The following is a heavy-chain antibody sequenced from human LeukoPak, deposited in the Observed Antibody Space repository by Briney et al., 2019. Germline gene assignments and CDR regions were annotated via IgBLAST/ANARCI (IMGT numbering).Heavy chain of an antibody. D-gene: IGHD3-9*01. CDR2: INANSGGT. CDR3: ARSSRYDIWTGYPY. J-gene: IGHJ4*02. V-gene: IGHV1-2*02. Sequence: ASVKVSCKASGYTFTGYYMHWVRQAPGQGLEWMGWINANSGGTNYAQKFQGRVTMTRDTSIITAYMELSRLRSDDTAVYYCARSSRYDIWTGYPYWGQGTLVTVSP. CDR1: GYTFTGYY.